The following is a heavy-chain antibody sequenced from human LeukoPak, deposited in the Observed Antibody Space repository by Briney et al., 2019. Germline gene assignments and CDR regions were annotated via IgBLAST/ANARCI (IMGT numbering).Heavy chain of an antibody. CDR3: AKAHDILTGYPYYFDY. CDR1: GFTFSSHA. CDR2: ISGSGGST. J-gene: IGHJ4*02. V-gene: IGHV3-23*01. D-gene: IGHD3-9*01. Sequence: PGGSLRLSCAASGFTFSSHAMSWVRQAPGKGLEWVSAISGSGGSTYYADSVKGRFTISRDNSKNTLYLQMNSLRAEDTAVYYCAKAHDILTGYPYYFDYWGQGTLVTVSS.